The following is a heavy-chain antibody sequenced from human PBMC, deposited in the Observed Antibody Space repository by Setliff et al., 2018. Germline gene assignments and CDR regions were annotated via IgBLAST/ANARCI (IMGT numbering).Heavy chain of an antibody. CDR1: DFAFSDTW. V-gene: IGHV3-15*07. CDR3: TTLSVFVRGDL. CDR2: IKTKSDGATV. Sequence: KTGGSLRLSCAASDFAFSDTWMNWVRQAPGKGLEWAGRIKTKSDGATVDYAAPVRGRFTISRDDSKNKLYLQMNSLKTEDTAIYFCTTLSVFVRGDLWGQGTLVTVSS. D-gene: IGHD3-16*02. J-gene: IGHJ4*02.